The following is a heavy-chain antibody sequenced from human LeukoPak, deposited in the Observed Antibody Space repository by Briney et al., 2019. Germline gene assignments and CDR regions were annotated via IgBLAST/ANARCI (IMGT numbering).Heavy chain of an antibody. J-gene: IGHJ3*02. V-gene: IGHV1-2*02. Sequence: GASVKVSCKASGYTFTGYYMHWVRQAPGQGLEWMGWINPNSGGTNYAQKLQGRVTMTTDTSTSTAYMELRSLRSDDTAVYYCARDKQPAGLRYFDWLLYGAFDIWGQGTMVTVSS. CDR2: INPNSGGT. CDR1: GYTFTGYY. CDR3: ARDKQPAGLRYFDWLLYGAFDI. D-gene: IGHD3-9*01.